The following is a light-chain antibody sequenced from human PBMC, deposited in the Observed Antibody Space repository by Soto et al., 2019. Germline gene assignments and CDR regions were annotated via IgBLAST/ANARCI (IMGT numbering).Light chain of an antibody. CDR2: DAY. CDR3: QQYDNLPLT. Sequence: DIQMTQSPSSLSASVGDRVTITCQASQDISNYLNWYQQKPGKAPKLLIYDAYKLETGVPSRFSGSGSGTDFTFTISRLQPEDMATYYCQQYDNLPLTFGGGTKVEIK. J-gene: IGKJ4*01. V-gene: IGKV1-33*01. CDR1: QDISNY.